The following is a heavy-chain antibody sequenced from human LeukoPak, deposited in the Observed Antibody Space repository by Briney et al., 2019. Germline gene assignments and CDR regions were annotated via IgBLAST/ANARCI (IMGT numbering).Heavy chain of an antibody. CDR2: ISSSSSTI. J-gene: IGHJ4*02. Sequence: PGGSLRLSCAASGFTFGSYEMNWVRQAPGKGLEWVSYISSSSSTIYYADSVKGRFTISRDNSKNTLYLQMNSLRAEDTAVYYCAKQGVAGYFDYWGQGTLVTVSS. CDR1: GFTFGSYE. V-gene: IGHV3-48*03. D-gene: IGHD6-19*01. CDR3: AKQGVAGYFDY.